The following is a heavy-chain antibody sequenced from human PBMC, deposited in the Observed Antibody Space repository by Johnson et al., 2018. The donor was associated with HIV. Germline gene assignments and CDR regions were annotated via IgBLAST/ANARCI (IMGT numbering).Heavy chain of an antibody. D-gene: IGHD6-6*01. CDR1: GFTFSNYG. V-gene: IGHV3-33*06. J-gene: IGHJ3*02. CDR3: AKVAYSSSYLDAFDI. Sequence: QVQLVESGGGVVQPGRSLRLSCAASGFTFSNYGMHWVRQAPGKGLAWVAVIWYDGSNKYYADSVKGRFTISRDNSKNTLYLQMNSLSAEDTAVYYCAKVAYSSSYLDAFDIWGQGTMVTVSS. CDR2: IWYDGSNK.